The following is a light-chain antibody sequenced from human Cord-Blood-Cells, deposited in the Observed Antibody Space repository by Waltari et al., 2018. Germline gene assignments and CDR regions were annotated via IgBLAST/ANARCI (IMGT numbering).Light chain of an antibody. Sequence: QSVLTQSPSVSGAPGQRVNISCTGSSSNIGAGYDVPWYQQLPGTAPKLLIYGNSNRPSGVPDRFSGSKSGTSASLAITGLQAEDEADYYCQSYDSSLSVYVVFGGGTKLTVL. V-gene: IGLV1-40*01. CDR3: QSYDSSLSVYVV. CDR2: GNS. J-gene: IGLJ2*01. CDR1: SSNIGAGYD.